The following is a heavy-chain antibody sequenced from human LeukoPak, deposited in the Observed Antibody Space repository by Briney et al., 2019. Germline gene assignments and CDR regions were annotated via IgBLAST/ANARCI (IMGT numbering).Heavy chain of an antibody. V-gene: IGHV5-51*01. J-gene: IGHJ4*02. Sequence: GESLKISCKGLGYDFSTYWNAWVRQRPGKGLEWMGIIYPGGSETRYDPSFQGQVTISADRSTSTAYLQWSSLRASDTAMYYCARASRDGYNQNFDHWGQGTLVTVSS. D-gene: IGHD5-24*01. CDR3: ARASRDGYNQNFDH. CDR1: GYDFSTYW. CDR2: IYPGGSET.